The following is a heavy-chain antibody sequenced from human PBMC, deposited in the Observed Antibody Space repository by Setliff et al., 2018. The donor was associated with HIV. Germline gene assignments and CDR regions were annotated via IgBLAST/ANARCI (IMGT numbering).Heavy chain of an antibody. V-gene: IGHV4-31*03. CDR3: ARVPVSSYYYYMDV. CDR1: GDSVSSGGFY. Sequence: PSETLSLTCTVSGDSVSSGGFYWSWIRQHPGKGLEWIGYIYYSGNTYYNPSLKSRLTISVDTSKNQFSLKLSSVTAADTAVYYCARVPVSSYYYYMDVWGKGTTVTVSS. J-gene: IGHJ6*03. D-gene: IGHD6-13*01. CDR2: IYYSGNT.